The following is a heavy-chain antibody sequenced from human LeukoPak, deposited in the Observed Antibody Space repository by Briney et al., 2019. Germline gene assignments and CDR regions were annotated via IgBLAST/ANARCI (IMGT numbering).Heavy chain of an antibody. CDR1: GFTFSSYS. J-gene: IGHJ5*02. D-gene: IGHD3-22*01. CDR2: ISSSSRYI. CDR3: ASEINYYDSSGLP. Sequence: PGGSLRLSCAASGFTFSSYSMNWVRQAPEKGLERVSSISSSSRYIYYADSVKGRFTISRDNAKNSLYLQMNILRAEDTAVYYCASEINYYDSSGLPWGQGTLVTVSS. V-gene: IGHV3-21*01.